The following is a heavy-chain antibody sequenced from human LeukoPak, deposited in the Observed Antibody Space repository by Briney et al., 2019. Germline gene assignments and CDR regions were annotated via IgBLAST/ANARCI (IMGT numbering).Heavy chain of an antibody. CDR3: ARAGYSGYSSDY. J-gene: IGHJ4*02. V-gene: IGHV4-30-2*01. CDR2: IYHSGST. D-gene: IGHD5-12*01. CDR1: GGSISSGGYS. Sequence: SETLSLTCAVSGGSISSGGYSWSWIRQPPGKGLEWIGYIYHSGSTYYNPSLKSRVTISVDRSKNQFSLKLSSVTAADTAVYYCARAGYSGYSSDYWGQGTLVTVSS.